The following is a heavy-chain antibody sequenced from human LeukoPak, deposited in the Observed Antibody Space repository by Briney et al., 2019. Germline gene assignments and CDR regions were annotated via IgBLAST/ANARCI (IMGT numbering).Heavy chain of an antibody. Sequence: GGSLRLSCAASGFTFSSSGMPWVRQAPGKGLEWVTVIWYDGSNKYYADSVKGRFTISRDNSKNTLYLQMNSLRAEDTAVYYCARTVDITYSSGWYPDYWGQGTLVTVSS. CDR1: GFTFSSSG. V-gene: IGHV3-33*01. CDR3: ARTVDITYSSGWYPDY. D-gene: IGHD6-19*01. J-gene: IGHJ4*02. CDR2: IWYDGSNK.